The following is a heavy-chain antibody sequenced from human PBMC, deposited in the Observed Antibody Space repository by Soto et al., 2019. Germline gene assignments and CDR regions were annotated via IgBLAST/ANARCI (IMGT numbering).Heavy chain of an antibody. CDR2: ISWNSGSI. CDR1: GFTFDDYA. J-gene: IGHJ6*03. D-gene: IGHD1-1*01. V-gene: IGHV3-9*01. Sequence: GGSLRLSCAASGFTFDDYAMHWVRQAPGKGLEWVSGISWNSGSIGYADSVKGRFTISRDSAKNSLYLQMNSLRAEDTALYYCAKGGRTDFYYYYMDVWGKGTTVTVSS. CDR3: AKGGRTDFYYYYMDV.